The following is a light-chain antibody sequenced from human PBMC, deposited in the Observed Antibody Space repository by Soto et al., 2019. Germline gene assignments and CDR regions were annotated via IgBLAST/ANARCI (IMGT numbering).Light chain of an antibody. Sequence: EIVLTQSPVTLSLSPGERATLSCRASQSVSSNYLAWYQQKPGQAPRLVIYDASSRATGIPDRFSGSGSGTDFTLTISRLEPEDFAVYYCQQYGSSPTWTFGQGTKVEIK. V-gene: IGKV3-20*01. CDR2: DAS. CDR3: QQYGSSPTWT. CDR1: QSVSSNY. J-gene: IGKJ1*01.